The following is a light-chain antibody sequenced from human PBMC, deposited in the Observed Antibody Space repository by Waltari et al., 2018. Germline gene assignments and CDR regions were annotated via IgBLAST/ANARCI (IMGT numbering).Light chain of an antibody. CDR2: GAS. Sequence: EIVLTQSPGTLSLSPGERAALPCRASQSVGRTLAWYQQKPGQAPRLLVYGASNRATGIPDRFSGSGSGTDFSLTISGLETEDFAVYYCQHYVRLPATFGQGTKVEIK. J-gene: IGKJ1*01. V-gene: IGKV3-20*01. CDR3: QHYVRLPAT. CDR1: QSVGRT.